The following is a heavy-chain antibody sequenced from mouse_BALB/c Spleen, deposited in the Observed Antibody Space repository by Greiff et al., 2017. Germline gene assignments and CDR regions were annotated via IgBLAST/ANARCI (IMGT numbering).Heavy chain of an antibody. CDR1: GYSITSGYS. J-gene: IGHJ2*01. D-gene: IGHD2-3*01. CDR3: ARRRGWEPRGDYFDY. CDR2: IHYSGST. Sequence: EVKLQESGPDLVKPSQSLSLTCTVTGYSITSGYSWHWIRQFPGNKLEWMGYIHYSGSTNYNPSLKSRISITRDTSKNQFFLQLNSVTTEDTATYYCARRRGWEPRGDYFDYWGQGTTLTVSS. V-gene: IGHV3-1*02.